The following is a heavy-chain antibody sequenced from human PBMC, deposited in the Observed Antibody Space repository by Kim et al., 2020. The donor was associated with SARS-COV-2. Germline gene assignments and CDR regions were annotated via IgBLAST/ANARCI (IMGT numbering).Heavy chain of an antibody. CDR1: GDSSTRSNYY. V-gene: IGHV4-39*01. D-gene: IGHD2-8*01. CDR3: ASPPWGTDLYLPGLYFDY. J-gene: IGHJ4*02. CDR2: VYYTGST. Sequence: SQTLSLTCTVSGDSSTRSNYYWAWIRQTPGKGLEWIGSVYYTGSTYYNPSLKSRVTISVDTSKTQFSLKLSSVTATDTAVYYCASPPWGTDLYLPGLYFDYWGQGALVTVSS.